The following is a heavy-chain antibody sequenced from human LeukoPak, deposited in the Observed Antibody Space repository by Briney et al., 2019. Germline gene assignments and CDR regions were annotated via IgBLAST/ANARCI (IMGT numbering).Heavy chain of an antibody. J-gene: IGHJ2*01. D-gene: IGHD2-21*02. Sequence: SETLSLTCIVSGGAISSSSHYWGWIRQPPGKGMEWIGSIYHSGSTVYNPSLKSRVAISVDTSRNQFSLKLNSVTASDTAVYYCARNTMVTDWYFDLWGRGTLGTVSS. CDR3: ARNTMVTDWYFDL. CDR1: GGAISSSSHY. CDR2: IYHSGST. V-gene: IGHV4-39*01.